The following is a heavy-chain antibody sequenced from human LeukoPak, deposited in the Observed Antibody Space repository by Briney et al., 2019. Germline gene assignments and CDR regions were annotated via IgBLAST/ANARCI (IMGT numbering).Heavy chain of an antibody. J-gene: IGHJ3*02. D-gene: IGHD4-11*01. Sequence: GGSLRLSCAASGFTLSSNYMSWVRQAPGKGLERVSVIYSDGKTYYTDSVKGRFNISRDNTKNTLYLQMNSLRAEDTAVYYCARDSPYSDYLIGGAFNIWGQGTMVTVSS. V-gene: IGHV3-53*01. CDR1: GFTLSSNY. CDR2: IYSDGKT. CDR3: ARDSPYSDYLIGGAFNI.